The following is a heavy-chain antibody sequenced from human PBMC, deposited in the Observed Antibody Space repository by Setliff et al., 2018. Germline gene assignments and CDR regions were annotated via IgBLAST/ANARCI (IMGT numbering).Heavy chain of an antibody. CDR3: ARMSGFQYMDV. V-gene: IGHV4-61*09. CDR2: IYTSWST. Sequence: SETLSLTCTVSGDSISSRRNYWGWMRQPAGKGLEWIGQIYTSWSTNYNPSLKSRVTLSIDASKRQFSLKLTSVTAADTAVYYCARMSGFQYMDVWGKGTTVTVSS. D-gene: IGHD3-3*01. CDR1: GDSISSRRNY. J-gene: IGHJ6*03.